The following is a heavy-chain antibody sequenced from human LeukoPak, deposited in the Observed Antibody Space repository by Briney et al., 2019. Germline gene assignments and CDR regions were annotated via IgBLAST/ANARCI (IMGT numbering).Heavy chain of an antibody. CDR1: GFTFSNYW. J-gene: IGHJ4*02. CDR2: INSDGTST. V-gene: IGHV3-74*01. D-gene: IGHD3-16*02. CDR3: VRDPTSRLSRFDY. Sequence: RAGGSLGLSCAASGFTFSNYWMHWVRQAPGKGLVWVSRINSDGTSTSYADSVKGRFSISRDNAKNTLYLQMNSLRVEDTAVYYCVRDPTSRLSRFDYWGQGTLVTVSS.